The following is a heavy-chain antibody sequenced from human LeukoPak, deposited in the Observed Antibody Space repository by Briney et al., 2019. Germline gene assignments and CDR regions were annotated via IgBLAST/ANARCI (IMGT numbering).Heavy chain of an antibody. Sequence: RGSLRLSCAASGFTFSSYSMNWVRQAPGKGLEWVSSISSSSSYIYYADSVKGRFTISRDNAKNSLYLQMNSLRAEDTAVYYCARDLQFWSGYSTLYYMDVWGKGTTVTVSS. J-gene: IGHJ6*03. CDR2: ISSSSSYI. CDR1: GFTFSSYS. D-gene: IGHD3-3*01. CDR3: ARDLQFWSGYSTLYYMDV. V-gene: IGHV3-21*01.